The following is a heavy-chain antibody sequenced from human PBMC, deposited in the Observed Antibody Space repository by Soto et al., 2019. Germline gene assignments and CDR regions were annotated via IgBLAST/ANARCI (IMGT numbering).Heavy chain of an antibody. Sequence: SVKVSCKASGGTFSSYAISWVRQAPGQGLEWMGGIIPIFGTANYAQKFQGRVTITADKSASTAYMELSSLRSEDTAVYYCARRFLAAADNWFDPWGQGTLVTVSS. D-gene: IGHD2-15*01. CDR3: ARRFLAAADNWFDP. CDR2: IIPIFGTA. CDR1: GGTFSSYA. J-gene: IGHJ5*02. V-gene: IGHV1-69*06.